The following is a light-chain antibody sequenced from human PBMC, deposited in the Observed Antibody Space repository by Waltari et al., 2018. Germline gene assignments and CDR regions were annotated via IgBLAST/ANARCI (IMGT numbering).Light chain of an antibody. CDR1: SSNIGSNY. Sequence: QSVLTQPPSPSGTPGQRVTISCSGSSSNIGSNYVYWYQHLPGTAPKLLIYKNNQRPSGVPDRFSGSRSGTSASLAISGLRSEDEADYFCAVWDDSLSGFVLFGGGTKLTV. CDR2: KNN. CDR3: AVWDDSLSGFVL. V-gene: IGLV1-47*01. J-gene: IGLJ2*01.